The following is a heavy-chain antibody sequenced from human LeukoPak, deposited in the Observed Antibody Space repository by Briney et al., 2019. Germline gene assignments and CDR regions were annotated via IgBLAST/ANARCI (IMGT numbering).Heavy chain of an antibody. CDR2: MNPDSGNT. D-gene: IGHD2/OR15-2a*01. J-gene: IGHJ2*01. CDR3: AVHPPGHYLDR. Sequence: ASVRVSCKASGYAFNIYDINWVRQATGQGLEWMGWMNPDSGNTGFAQNFQGRATMTRNTSITTAYMELSSLRFEDTAVYYCAVHPPGHYLDRGGRGPLVTVSS. V-gene: IGHV1-8*01. CDR1: GYAFNIYD.